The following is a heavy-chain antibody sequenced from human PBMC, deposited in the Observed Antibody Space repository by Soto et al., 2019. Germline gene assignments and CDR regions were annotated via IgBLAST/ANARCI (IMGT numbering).Heavy chain of an antibody. V-gene: IGHV3-9*02. CDR3: IKNIQPGGADV. CDR1: GSNSLEDA. D-gene: IGHD3-16*01. J-gene: IGHJ6*02. CDR2: IFLKSGIT. Sequence: GVTLRLSCAASGSNSLEDAMHRVRQTQGKGLEWVSGIFLKSGITCYADSVKGRFTISRDNAKSYLYFQRYSLRGEDTALYYCIKNIQPGGADVWGHGTTVTVSS.